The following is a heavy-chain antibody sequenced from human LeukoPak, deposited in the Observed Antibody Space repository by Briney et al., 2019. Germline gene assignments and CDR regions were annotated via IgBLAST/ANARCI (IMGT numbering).Heavy chain of an antibody. CDR2: ISYDGSNK. CDR1: GFTFSSYA. V-gene: IGHV3-30-3*01. Sequence: GGSLRLSCAASGFTFSSYAMHWVRQAPGKGPEWVAVISYDGSNKYYADSVKGRFTISRDNSKNTLYLQMNSLRAEDTAVYYCARGVYSGYEIDYWGQGTLVTVSS. CDR3: ARGVYSGYEIDY. D-gene: IGHD5-12*01. J-gene: IGHJ4*02.